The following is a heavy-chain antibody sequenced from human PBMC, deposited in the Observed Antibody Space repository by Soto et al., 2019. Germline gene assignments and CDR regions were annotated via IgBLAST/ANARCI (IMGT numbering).Heavy chain of an antibody. J-gene: IGHJ4*02. V-gene: IGHV2-5*01. Sequence: KSGPTLVNPTQTLTLTCTFSGFSLSTSGVGVGWIRQPPGKALEWLALIYWNDDKRYSPSLKSRLTITKDTSKNQVVLTMTNMDPVDTATYYCAHRTYYYDSSGYYSTSFDYWGQGTLVTVSS. D-gene: IGHD3-22*01. CDR2: IYWNDDK. CDR1: GFSLSTSGVG. CDR3: AHRTYYYDSSGYYSTSFDY.